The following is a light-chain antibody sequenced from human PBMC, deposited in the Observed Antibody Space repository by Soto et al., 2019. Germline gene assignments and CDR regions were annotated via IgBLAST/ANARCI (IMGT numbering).Light chain of an antibody. Sequence: QSALTQPASVSGSPGQSIAISCTGTSSDVGAYNYVSWYQRHPGEAPKLMIYEVSNRPSGVSNRFSGSKSGNTASLTISGLQAEDEADYYCSSYTTSSTLLFGGGTKVTVL. V-gene: IGLV2-14*01. J-gene: IGLJ2*01. CDR1: SSDVGAYNY. CDR2: EVS. CDR3: SSYTTSSTLL.